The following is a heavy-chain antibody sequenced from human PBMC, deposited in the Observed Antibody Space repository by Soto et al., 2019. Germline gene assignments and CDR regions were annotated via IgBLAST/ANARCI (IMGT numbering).Heavy chain of an antibody. CDR2: TIPIFSVT. D-gene: IGHD2-15*01. CDR1: GGTFGRFS. Sequence: QVQLVQSGAEVKKPGSSVKVSCKASGGTFGRFSISWVRQAPGQGLEWMGGTIPIFSVTNYAQKYQGRLIITADESTKTAYMELTSMRSDDIDIYYSASNSKSCSGGSCYAYWGHGPLLTGSS. CDR3: ASNSKSCSGGSCYAY. J-gene: IGHJ4*01. V-gene: IGHV1-69*01.